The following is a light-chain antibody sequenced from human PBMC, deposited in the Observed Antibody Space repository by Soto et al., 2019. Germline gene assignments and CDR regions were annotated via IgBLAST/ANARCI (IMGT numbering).Light chain of an antibody. V-gene: IGLV1-51*01. CDR1: SSNIGNNY. CDR2: DNN. J-gene: IGLJ2*01. CDR3: GTWDSSLSAGV. Sequence: QSVLTQPPSVSAAPGQKVTISCAGSSSNIGNNYVSWYQHLPGTAPKLLIYDNNERPSGIPDRFSGSKSGTSATLGINGLQTGDEADYYCGTWDSSLSAGVFGGGTKLTVL.